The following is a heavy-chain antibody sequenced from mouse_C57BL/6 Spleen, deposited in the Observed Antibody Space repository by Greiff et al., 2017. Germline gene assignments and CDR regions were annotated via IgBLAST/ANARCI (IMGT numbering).Heavy chain of an antibody. CDR1: GYTFTEYT. D-gene: IGHD1-1*01. CDR3: ARHGGFITTVVATSYFDY. J-gene: IGHJ2*01. V-gene: IGHV1-62-2*01. Sequence: VQLQQSGAELVKPGASVKLSCKASGYTFTEYTIHWVKQRSGQGLEWLGWFYPGSGSIKYNEKFKDKATLTADKSSSTVYMELSRLTSEDSAVYFCARHGGFITTVVATSYFDYWGQGTTLTVSS. CDR2: FYPGSGSI.